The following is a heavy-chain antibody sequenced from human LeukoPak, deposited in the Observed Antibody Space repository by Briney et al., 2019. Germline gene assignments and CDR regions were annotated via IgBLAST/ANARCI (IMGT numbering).Heavy chain of an antibody. J-gene: IGHJ5*02. CDR3: ARRIPSRGDSSFDP. CDR1: GRSISSYY. Sequence: SETLSLTCTVSGRSISSYYWSWIRQPPRKGLEWIGYIYYSGSTNYNPSLKSRVTISVDTSKNQFSLKLSSVTAADTAVYYCARRIPSRGDSSFDPWGQGTLVTVSS. D-gene: IGHD2-21*01. CDR2: IYYSGST. V-gene: IGHV4-59*12.